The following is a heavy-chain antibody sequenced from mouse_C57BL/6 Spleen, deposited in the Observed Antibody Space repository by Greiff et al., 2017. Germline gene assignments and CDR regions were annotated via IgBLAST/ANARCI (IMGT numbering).Heavy chain of an antibody. V-gene: IGHV1-80*01. Sequence: QVHVKQSGAELVKPGASVKISCKASGYAFSSYWMNWVKQRPGKGLEWIGQIYPGDGDTNYNGKFKGKATLTADKSSSTAYMQLGSLTSEDSAVYFCARSKSSYDYAMDYWGQGTSVTVSS. D-gene: IGHD1-1*01. J-gene: IGHJ4*01. CDR1: GYAFSSYW. CDR3: ARSKSSYDYAMDY. CDR2: IYPGDGDT.